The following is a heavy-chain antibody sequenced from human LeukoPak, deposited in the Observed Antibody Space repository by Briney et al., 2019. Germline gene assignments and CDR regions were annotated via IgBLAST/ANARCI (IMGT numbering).Heavy chain of an antibody. CDR1: GFTFSNAW. V-gene: IGHV3-15*01. J-gene: IGHJ4*02. CDR3: TPDLYSKYKGYFDY. CDR2: IKSNTEGGTT. D-gene: IGHD4-11*01. Sequence: GGSLRLSCAASGFTFSNAWMSWVRQAPGKGLEWVGRIKSNTEGGTTEYAAPVKGRFSISRDDSKNTLFLQMNSLKTEDTAVYYCTPDLYSKYKGYFDYWGQGTLVTVSS.